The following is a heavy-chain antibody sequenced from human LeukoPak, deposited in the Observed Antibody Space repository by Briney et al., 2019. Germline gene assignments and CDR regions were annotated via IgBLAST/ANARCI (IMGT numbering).Heavy chain of an antibody. CDR2: ISYDGSNK. V-gene: IGHV3-30*04. CDR3: ARGTYYSDAFDI. J-gene: IGHJ3*02. Sequence: PGGSLRLSCAASGFTFSSYAMHWVRQAPGKGLEWVAVISYDGSNKYYADSVKGRFTISRDNSKNTLYLQMNSLRAEDTAVYYCARGTYYSDAFDIWGQGTMVTVSS. CDR1: GFTFSSYA. D-gene: IGHD3-10*01.